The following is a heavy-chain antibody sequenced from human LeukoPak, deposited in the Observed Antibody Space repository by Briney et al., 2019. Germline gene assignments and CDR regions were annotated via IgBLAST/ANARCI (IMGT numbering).Heavy chain of an antibody. V-gene: IGHV3-48*01. Sequence: PGGSLRLSCAASGFTFSSYSMNWVRQAPGKGLEWVSYISSSSSTIYYADSVKGRFTISRDNAKNSLYLQMNSLRAEDTAVYYCARTSSRKTFDYWGQGTLVTVSS. CDR3: ARTSSRKTFDY. CDR2: ISSSSSTI. J-gene: IGHJ4*02. D-gene: IGHD6-13*01. CDR1: GFTFSSYS.